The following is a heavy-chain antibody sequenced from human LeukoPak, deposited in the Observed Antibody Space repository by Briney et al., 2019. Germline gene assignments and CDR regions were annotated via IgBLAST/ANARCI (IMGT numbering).Heavy chain of an antibody. CDR2: ICYDGSNK. J-gene: IGHJ4*02. CDR3: ARDAGATVGGGFDY. V-gene: IGHV3-33*01. Sequence: GGSLRLSCAASGFTFSSYGMHWVRQAPGKGLEWVAVICYDGSNKYYADSVKGRFTISRDNSKNTLYLQMNSLRAEDTAVYYCARDAGATVGGGFDYWGQGTLVTVSS. D-gene: IGHD4-23*01. CDR1: GFTFSSYG.